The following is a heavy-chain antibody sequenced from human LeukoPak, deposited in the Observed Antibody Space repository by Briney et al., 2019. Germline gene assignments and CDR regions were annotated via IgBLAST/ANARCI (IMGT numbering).Heavy chain of an antibody. CDR2: INPNSGGT. V-gene: IGHV1-2*02. J-gene: IGHJ6*03. Sequence: ASVKVSCKASGYTFTGYYMHWVRQAPGQGLEWMGWINPNSGGTNYAQKFQGRVTMTRDTSISTAYMELSRLRSDDTAVYYCARAKVKAAKPYYYYMDVWGKGTTVTISS. CDR3: ARAKVKAAKPYYYYMDV. CDR1: GYTFTGYY. D-gene: IGHD1-14*01.